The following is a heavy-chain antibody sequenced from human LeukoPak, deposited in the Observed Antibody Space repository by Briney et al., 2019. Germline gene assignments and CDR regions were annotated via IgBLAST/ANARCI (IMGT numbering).Heavy chain of an antibody. D-gene: IGHD6-19*01. CDR2: IYSGGST. CDR1: GFTVSSNY. J-gene: IGHJ4*02. Sequence: PGGSLRLSCAASGFTVSSNYMSWVRQAPGKGLEWVSVIYSGGSTYYADSVKGRFTISRDNSKNTLYLQMNSLGAEDTAVYYCASGDSHKSVAGDFGYWGQGTLVTVSS. CDR3: ASGDSHKSVAGDFGY. V-gene: IGHV3-66*01.